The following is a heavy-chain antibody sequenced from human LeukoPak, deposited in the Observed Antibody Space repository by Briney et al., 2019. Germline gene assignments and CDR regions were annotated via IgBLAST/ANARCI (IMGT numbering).Heavy chain of an antibody. J-gene: IGHJ4*02. CDR2: INPSGGST. CDR3: ARDSRNNYYDSSCFDY. D-gene: IGHD3-22*01. Sequence: EASVKVSCKASGYTFTGYYMHWVRQAPGQGLEWMGIINPSGGSTSYAQKFQGRVTMTRDTSTSTVYMELSSLRSEDTAVYYCARDSRNNYYDSSCFDYWGQGTLVTVSS. V-gene: IGHV1-46*01. CDR1: GYTFTGYY.